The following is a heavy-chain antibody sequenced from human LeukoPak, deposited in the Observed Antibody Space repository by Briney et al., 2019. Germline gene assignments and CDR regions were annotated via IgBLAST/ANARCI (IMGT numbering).Heavy chain of an antibody. Sequence: SETLSRTCAVYGGSFSGYYWSWLRQPPGKGLEWLGEINHSGSTNYNPSLKSRVTISVDTSKNQFSLKLSSVTAADTAVYYCARFYGGNWFDPWGQGTLVTVSS. CDR3: ARFYGGNWFDP. CDR1: GGSFSGYY. D-gene: IGHD4-23*01. J-gene: IGHJ5*02. CDR2: INHSGST. V-gene: IGHV4-34*01.